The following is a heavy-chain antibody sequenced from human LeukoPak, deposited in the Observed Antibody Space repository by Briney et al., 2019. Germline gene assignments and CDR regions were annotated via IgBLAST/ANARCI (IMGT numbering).Heavy chain of an antibody. CDR2: INHSGST. V-gene: IGHV4-34*01. D-gene: IGHD2-15*01. J-gene: IGHJ3*02. CDR1: GGSFSGYY. Sequence: PSETLSLTCAVYGGSFSGYYWSWIRQPPGKGLEWIGEINHSGSTNYNPSLKSRVTISVDTSKNQFSLKLSSVTAADTAVYYCATFTHVVAATPSRAFDIWAKGQWSPSLQ. CDR3: ATFTHVVAATPSRAFDI.